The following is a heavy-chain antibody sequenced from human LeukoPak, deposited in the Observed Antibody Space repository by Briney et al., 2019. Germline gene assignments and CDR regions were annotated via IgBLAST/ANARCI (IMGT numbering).Heavy chain of an antibody. J-gene: IGHJ2*01. V-gene: IGHV1-18*01. CDR1: GYMFNIYG. Sequence: ASVKVSCKASGYMFNIYGISWVRQAPGQGLEWMAWTSVNNGDTKYGQKFQGRVTVTTDTSTSTVYLELRRLRPDGTAVYYCAAAVAEDFDLWGRGTLVTVSS. CDR3: AAAVAEDFDL. D-gene: IGHD6-19*01. CDR2: TSVNNGDT.